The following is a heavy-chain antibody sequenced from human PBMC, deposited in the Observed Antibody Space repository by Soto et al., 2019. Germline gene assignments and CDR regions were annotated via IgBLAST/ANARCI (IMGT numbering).Heavy chain of an antibody. V-gene: IGHV5-51*01. CDR1: GYSFTSYW. CDR3: ARLGYCGGDCYSGVAGYYYYYYGMDV. D-gene: IGHD2-21*02. Sequence: PGESLKISCKGSGYSFTSYWIGWVRQMPGKGLEWMGIIYPGDSDTRYSPSFQGQVTISADKSISTAYLQWSSLKASDTAMYYCARLGYCGGDCYSGVAGYYYYYYGMDVWGQGTTAKVSS. J-gene: IGHJ6*02. CDR2: IYPGDSDT.